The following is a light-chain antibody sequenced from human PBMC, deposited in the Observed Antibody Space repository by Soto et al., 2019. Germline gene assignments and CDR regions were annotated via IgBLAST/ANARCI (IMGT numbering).Light chain of an antibody. CDR2: GAS. Sequence: DIVMTQSPDSLALSLGDRATIKCKSRQSLLYSPRNKSYLAWYQQKPGQAPRLLIYGASSRATGIPDRFSGSGSGTDFTLTVSRLEPEDFAVYFCQQYGSSPLTFGGGTKVDI. J-gene: IGKJ4*01. V-gene: IGKV3-20*01. CDR3: QQYGSSPLT. CDR1: QSLLYSPRNKSY.